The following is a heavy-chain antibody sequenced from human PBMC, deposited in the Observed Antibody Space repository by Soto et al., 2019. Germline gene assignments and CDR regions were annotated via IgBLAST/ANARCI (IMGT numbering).Heavy chain of an antibody. D-gene: IGHD1-26*01. Sequence: EVQLVESGGGLVQPGGSLRLSCAASGFTFSSYWMHWVRQAPGKGLVWVSRINSDGSSTSYADSVKGRFTISRDNAKNTLDLQMNSLRAEDTAVYYCARGGRLNGYFDRWGRGTLVTVSS. CDR3: ARGGRLNGYFDR. V-gene: IGHV3-74*01. J-gene: IGHJ2*01. CDR1: GFTFSSYW. CDR2: INSDGSST.